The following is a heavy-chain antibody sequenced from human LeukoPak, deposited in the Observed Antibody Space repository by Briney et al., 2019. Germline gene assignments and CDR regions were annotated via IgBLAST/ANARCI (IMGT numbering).Heavy chain of an antibody. D-gene: IGHD1-14*01. Sequence: SVKVSCKASGGTFSSYAISWVRQAPGQGLEWMGGIIPIFGTANYAQKFQGRVTITADESTSTAYMELSSLRSEDTAVYYCARTLDRTYYFDYWGQGTLVTVSS. CDR1: GGTFSSYA. V-gene: IGHV1-69*13. J-gene: IGHJ4*02. CDR3: ARTLDRTYYFDY. CDR2: IIPIFGTA.